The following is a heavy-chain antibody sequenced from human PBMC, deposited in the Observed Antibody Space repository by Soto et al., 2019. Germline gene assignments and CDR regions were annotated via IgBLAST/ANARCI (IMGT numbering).Heavy chain of an antibody. Sequence: QVQLVESGGGVVQPGRSLRLSCAASGFTFSSYGMHWVRQAPGKGLEWVAVISYDGSNKYYADSVKGRFTISRDNSKNTLYLQMNSLRAEDTAVYYCAKEIFGVVGNAFDIWGQGTMVTVSS. D-gene: IGHD3-3*01. CDR1: GFTFSSYG. CDR2: ISYDGSNK. J-gene: IGHJ3*02. CDR3: AKEIFGVVGNAFDI. V-gene: IGHV3-30*18.